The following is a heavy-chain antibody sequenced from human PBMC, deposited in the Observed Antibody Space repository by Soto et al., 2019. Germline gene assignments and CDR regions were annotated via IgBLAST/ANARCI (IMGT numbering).Heavy chain of an antibody. CDR3: VRERYCSGGSCYSYFDL. CDR2: ISSSSSYT. D-gene: IGHD2-15*01. Sequence: QVQLVESGGGLVKPGGSLRLSCAASGFTFSDYYMSWIRQAPGKGLEWVSYISSSSSYTNYADSVKGRFTISRDNAKNSLYLQMNSLRAEDTAVYYCVRERYCSGGSCYSYFDLWGRGTLVTVSS. V-gene: IGHV3-11*06. J-gene: IGHJ2*01. CDR1: GFTFSDYY.